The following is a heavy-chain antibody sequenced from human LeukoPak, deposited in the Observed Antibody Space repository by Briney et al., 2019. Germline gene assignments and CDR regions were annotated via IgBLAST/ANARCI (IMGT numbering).Heavy chain of an antibody. V-gene: IGHV4-31*03. CDR1: GGSISSGGYY. Sequence: SETLSLTCTVSGGSISSGGYYWSWLPQHPGKGLEWIGYIYYSGSTYYNPSLKSRVTISVDTSKNQFSLKLSSVTAADTAVYYCARLYYYDSSGYYTEDYWGQGTLVTVSS. CDR2: IYYSGST. D-gene: IGHD3-22*01. J-gene: IGHJ4*02. CDR3: ARLYYYDSSGYYTEDY.